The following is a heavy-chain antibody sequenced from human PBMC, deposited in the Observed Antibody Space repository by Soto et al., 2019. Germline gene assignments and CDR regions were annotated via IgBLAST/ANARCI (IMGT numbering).Heavy chain of an antibody. V-gene: IGHV1-69*13. CDR3: AREDRDCSGGSCYSSYYYYGMDV. Sequence: SVKVSCKASGGPFSSYAIRWVRQAPGQGLEWMGGIIPIFGTANYAQKVQGRVTITADESPSTAYMELSSLRAEDTAVYYCAREDRDCSGGSCYSSYYYYGMDVWGQGTTVTVSS. CDR2: IIPIFGTA. J-gene: IGHJ6*02. CDR1: GGPFSSYA. D-gene: IGHD2-15*01.